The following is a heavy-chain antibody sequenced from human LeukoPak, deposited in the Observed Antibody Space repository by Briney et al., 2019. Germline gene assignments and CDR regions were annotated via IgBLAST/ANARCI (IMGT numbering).Heavy chain of an antibody. CDR1: GGSISSYY. J-gene: IGHJ6*03. V-gene: IGHV4-59*01. CDR2: IYYSGST. Sequence: SETLSLTCTVSGGSISSYYRSWIRQPPGKGLEWIGYIYYSGSTNYNPSLKSRVTISVDTSKNQFSLKLSSVTAADTAVYYCARDREYGLYMDVWGKGTTVTVSS. D-gene: IGHD3-10*01. CDR3: ARDREYGLYMDV.